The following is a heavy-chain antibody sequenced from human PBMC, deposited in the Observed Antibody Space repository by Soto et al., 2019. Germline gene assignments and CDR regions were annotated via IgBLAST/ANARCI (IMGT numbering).Heavy chain of an antibody. D-gene: IGHD2-21*02. CDR3: ARAAYCGGDCYSGYYYYGMDV. J-gene: IGHJ6*02. CDR1: GGSVSSGSYY. Sequence: SETLSLTCTVSGGSVSSGSYYWSWIRQPPGKGLEWIGYIYYSGSTNYNPSLKSRVTISVDTSKNQFSLKLSSVTAADTAVYYCARAAYCGGDCYSGYYYYGMDVWGQGTTVTVSS. CDR2: IYYSGST. V-gene: IGHV4-61*01.